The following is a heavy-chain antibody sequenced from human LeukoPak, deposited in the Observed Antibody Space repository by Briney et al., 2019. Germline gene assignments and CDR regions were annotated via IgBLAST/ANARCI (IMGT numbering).Heavy chain of an antibody. D-gene: IGHD6-19*01. CDR2: INSDGSST. CDR3: ARDSSGWAFDP. V-gene: IGHV3-74*01. Sequence: GGSLKLSCAASGFTFSSYWMHWVRHAPGKGLVWVSRINSDGSSTSYADSVKGRFTISRDNAKNTLYLQMNSLRAEDTAVYYCARDSSGWAFDPWGQGTLVTVSS. J-gene: IGHJ5*02. CDR1: GFTFSSYW.